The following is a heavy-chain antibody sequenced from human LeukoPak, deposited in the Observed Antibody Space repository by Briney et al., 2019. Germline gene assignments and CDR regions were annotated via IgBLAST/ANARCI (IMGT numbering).Heavy chain of an antibody. CDR3: ARDHYYGSGSYSYYFDY. D-gene: IGHD3-10*01. Sequence: GGSLRLSCAASGFTFSSYSMNWVRQAPGKGLEWVSSISSSSSYIYYADSVKGRFTISRDNAKNSLYPQMNSLRAEDTAVYYCARDHYYGSGSYSYYFDYWGQGTLVTVSS. CDR2: ISSSSSYI. J-gene: IGHJ4*02. CDR1: GFTFSSYS. V-gene: IGHV3-21*01.